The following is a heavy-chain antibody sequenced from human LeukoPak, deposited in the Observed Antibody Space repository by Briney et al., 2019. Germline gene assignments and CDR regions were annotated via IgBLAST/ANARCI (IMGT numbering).Heavy chain of an antibody. Sequence: GRSLRLSCAASGFTFSVYGIHWVRQAPGKGLEWVAVIWSDGSEKYYADSVKGRLTISRDNSKSTLYLQMNSLRAEDTAVYYCARDKGMDYYDSSGYYYYYYGMDVWGQGTTVTVSS. CDR3: ARDKGMDYYDSSGYYYYYYGMDV. D-gene: IGHD3-22*01. CDR1: GFTFSVYG. CDR2: IWSDGSEK. J-gene: IGHJ6*02. V-gene: IGHV3-33*01.